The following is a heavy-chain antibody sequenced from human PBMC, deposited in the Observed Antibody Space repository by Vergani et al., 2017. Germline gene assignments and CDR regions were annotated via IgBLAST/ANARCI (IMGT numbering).Heavy chain of an antibody. CDR1: GFTFIMHA. D-gene: IGHD5-12*01. CDR3: ATPRLRFSYYYYYGMDV. CDR2: ISDNGGTT. J-gene: IGHJ6*02. V-gene: IGHV3-23*01. Sequence: EVQLLESGGDLVQPGGSLRLSCAASGFTFIMHAMTWVRQAPGKGLEWVSIISDNGGTTYYADSVKGRFTISRDNSKNTLYLQMNSPRAEDTAVYYCATPRLRFSYYYYYGMDVWGQGTTVTVSS.